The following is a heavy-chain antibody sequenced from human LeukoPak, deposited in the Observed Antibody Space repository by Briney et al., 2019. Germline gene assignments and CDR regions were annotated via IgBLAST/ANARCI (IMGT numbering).Heavy chain of an antibody. CDR2: IKQDGSEK. D-gene: IGHD3-3*01. Sequence: GGSLRLSCAAPGFTFSSYWMSWVRQAPGKGLEWVANIKQDGSEKYYVDSVKGRFTISRDNAKNSLYLQMNSLRAEDTAVYYCARVSGYDFWSGYYSMNWYYFDYWGQGTLVTVSS. J-gene: IGHJ4*02. CDR1: GFTFSSYW. V-gene: IGHV3-7*01. CDR3: ARVSGYDFWSGYYSMNWYYFDY.